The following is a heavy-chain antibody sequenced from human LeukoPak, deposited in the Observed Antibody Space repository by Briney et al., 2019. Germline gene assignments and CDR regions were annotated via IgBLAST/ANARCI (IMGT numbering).Heavy chain of an antibody. D-gene: IGHD3-10*01. V-gene: IGHV3-23*01. CDR3: AKRGVVIRVFLIGFHKEAYYFDS. Sequence: GGSLRLSCAVSGITLSNYGMSWVRQAPGKGLEWVAGISDSGGRTNYADSVKGRFTISRDNPKNTLYLQMNSLRAEDTAVYFCAKRGVVIRVFLIGFHKEAYYFDSWGQGALVTVSS. CDR1: GITLSNYG. CDR2: ISDSGGRT. J-gene: IGHJ4*02.